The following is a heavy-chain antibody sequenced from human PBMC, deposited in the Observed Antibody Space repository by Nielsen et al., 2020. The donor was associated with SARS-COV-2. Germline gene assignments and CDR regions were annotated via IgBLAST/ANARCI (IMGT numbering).Heavy chain of an antibody. Sequence: GESLKISCAASGFTFSSYAMSWVRQAPGKGLEWVSVISGSGGSTYYADSVKGRFTISRDNSKNTLYLQMNSLRAEDTAVYYCAKATDYDILTGYFDVRCAFDIWGQGTMVTVSS. CDR1: GFTFSSYA. J-gene: IGHJ3*02. CDR2: ISGSGGST. D-gene: IGHD3-9*01. CDR3: AKATDYDILTGYFDVRCAFDI. V-gene: IGHV3-23*01.